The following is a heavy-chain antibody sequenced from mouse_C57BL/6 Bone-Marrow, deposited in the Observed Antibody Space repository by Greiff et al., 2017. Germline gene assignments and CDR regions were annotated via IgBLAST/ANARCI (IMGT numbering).Heavy chain of an antibody. V-gene: IGHV6-3*01. D-gene: IGHD1-1*02. CDR1: GFTFSNYW. CDR3: TGRGGKPYFDY. J-gene: IGHJ2*01. CDR2: IRLKSDNYAT. Sequence: EVHLVESGGGLVQPGGSMKLSCVASGFTFSNYWMNWVRQSPEKGLEWVAQIRLKSDNYATHYAESVKGRFTTSRDDSKSSVYLQMNNLRAEDTGIYYCTGRGGKPYFDYWGQGTTLTVSS.